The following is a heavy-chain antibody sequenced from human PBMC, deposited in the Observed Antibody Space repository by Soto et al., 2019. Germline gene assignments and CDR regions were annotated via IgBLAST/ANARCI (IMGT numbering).Heavy chain of an antibody. D-gene: IGHD6-13*01. V-gene: IGHV3-30*04. CDR2: ISYEGSNK. CDR3: ARDRRGYSTSA. Sequence: GGSLRLSCAASGFIFNTYAMHWVRQAPGKGLEWVAIISYEGSNKYYADSVKGRFTISRDNSRNTLSLQMDSLRPDDTAIYYCARDRRGYSTSAWGQGTLVTVSS. J-gene: IGHJ5*02. CDR1: GFIFNTYA.